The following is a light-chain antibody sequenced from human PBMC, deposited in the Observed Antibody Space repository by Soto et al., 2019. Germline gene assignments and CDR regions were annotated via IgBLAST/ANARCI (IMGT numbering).Light chain of an antibody. Sequence: QSVLTQPPSASGTPGQIVAMSCSGSSSNIGSNTVTCYQQLPGTAPKLLIYSTSQRSSGVPGRFSGYKSGASASLSISGLQSEDEADYYCAPWDDRLDVYVFAKGTKVTVL. J-gene: IGLJ1*01. CDR3: APWDDRLDVYV. V-gene: IGLV1-44*01. CDR1: SSNIGSNT. CDR2: STS.